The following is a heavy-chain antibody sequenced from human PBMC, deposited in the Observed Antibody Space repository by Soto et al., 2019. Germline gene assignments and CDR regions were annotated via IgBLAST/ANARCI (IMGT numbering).Heavy chain of an antibody. CDR2: TYYRSKWYN. D-gene: IGHD2-2*01. J-gene: IGHJ5*02. CDR3: ARDQVVPAAIGQTTYKSFAP. CDR1: GDSVSSNSAA. Sequence: SQTLSLTCAISGDSVSSNSAAWNWIRQSPSRGLEWLGRTYYRSKWYNDYAVSVKSRITINPDTSKNQFSLQLNSVTPEDTAVYYCARDQVVPAAIGQTTYKSFAPWLQGTLVTVSS. V-gene: IGHV6-1*01.